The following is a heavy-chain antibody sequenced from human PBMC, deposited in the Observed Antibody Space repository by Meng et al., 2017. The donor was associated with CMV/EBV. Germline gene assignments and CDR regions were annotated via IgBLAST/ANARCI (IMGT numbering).Heavy chain of an antibody. V-gene: IGHV4-39*07. Sequence: SETLSLTCTLSGGSISSSSYYWGWIRQPPGKGLEGIGSIYYSGGTYYNPSLKSRVTISVDTSKNQFSLKLSSVTAADTAVYYCARAVGGSGWYYFDYWGQGTLVTVSS. CDR3: ARAVGGSGWYYFDY. D-gene: IGHD6-19*01. CDR1: GGSISSSSYY. CDR2: IYYSGGT. J-gene: IGHJ4*02.